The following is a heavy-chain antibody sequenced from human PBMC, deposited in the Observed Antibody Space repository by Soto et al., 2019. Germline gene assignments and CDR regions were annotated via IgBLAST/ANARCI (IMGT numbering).Heavy chain of an antibody. CDR3: ARFFDSNYYYYGMDV. V-gene: IGHV1-3*01. J-gene: IGHJ6*02. CDR1: GYTFTSYA. Sequence: QVQLVQSGAEVKKPGASVKVSYKASGYTFTSYAMHWVRQAPGQRLEWMGWINAGNGNTKYSQKFQGRVTITRDTSASTAYMELSSLRSEDTAVYYCARFFDSNYYYYGMDVWGQGTTVTVSS. CDR2: INAGNGNT. D-gene: IGHD3-9*01.